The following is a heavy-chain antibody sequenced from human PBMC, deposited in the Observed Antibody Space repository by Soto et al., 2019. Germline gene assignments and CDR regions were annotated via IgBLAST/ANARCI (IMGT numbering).Heavy chain of an antibody. CDR1: GFTFSSYA. Sequence: GGSLRLSCAASGFTFSSYAMSWVRQAPGKGLEWVSAISGSGGSTYYADSVKGRFTISRDNSKNTLYLQMNSLRAEDTAVYYCANILHSSSWFPPGPFDYWGQGTLVTVSS. D-gene: IGHD6-13*01. J-gene: IGHJ4*02. CDR3: ANILHSSSWFPPGPFDY. V-gene: IGHV3-23*01. CDR2: ISGSGGST.